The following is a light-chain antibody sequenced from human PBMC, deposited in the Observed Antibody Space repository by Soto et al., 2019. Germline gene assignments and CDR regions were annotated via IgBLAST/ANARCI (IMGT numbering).Light chain of an antibody. CDR1: SSDVGGYNY. CDR2: EVS. J-gene: IGLJ1*01. Sequence: QLVLTQPASVSGSPGQSITISCTGTSSDVGGYNYVSWYQQHPGKVPKLMIYEVSNRPSGVSNRFSGSKSGNTASLTISGLQAEDEADYYCSSYTSSSTLVVFGTGTKLTVL. CDR3: SSYTSSSTLVV. V-gene: IGLV2-14*01.